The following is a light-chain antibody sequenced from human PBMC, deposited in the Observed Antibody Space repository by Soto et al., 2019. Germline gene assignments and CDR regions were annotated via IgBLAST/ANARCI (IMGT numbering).Light chain of an antibody. CDR3: QQYNNWPPGIT. J-gene: IGKJ5*01. CDR2: TAS. Sequence: EIVMTQSPATRSVSPGERATLSFRASQSVASNLAWYQQKPGQAPRLLIYTASTRATGIPARFSGSGSGTEFTLTISSLQSEDFAIYYCQQYNNWPPGITFGQGTRLEIK. V-gene: IGKV3-15*01. CDR1: QSVASN.